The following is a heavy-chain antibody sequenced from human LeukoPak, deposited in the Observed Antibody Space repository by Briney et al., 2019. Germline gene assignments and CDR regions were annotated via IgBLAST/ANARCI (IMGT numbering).Heavy chain of an antibody. J-gene: IGHJ4*02. V-gene: IGHV3-48*01. CDR1: GFTFSSYS. CDR3: ARARVVTGDFDY. D-gene: IGHD2-21*02. CDR2: ISSSSSTI. Sequence: GGSLRLSCAASGFTFSSYSMNWVRQAPGKGLERLSYISSSSSTIYYADSVKGRFTISRDNAKNSLYLQMNSLRAEDTAVYYCARARVVTGDFDYWGQGTLVTVSS.